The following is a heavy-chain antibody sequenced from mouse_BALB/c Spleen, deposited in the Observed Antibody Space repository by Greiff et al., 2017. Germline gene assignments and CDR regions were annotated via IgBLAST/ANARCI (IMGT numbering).Heavy chain of an antibody. D-gene: IGHD1-1*01. Sequence: EVQLQQSGPELVKPGASVKISCKASGYSFTGYYMHWVKQSHVKSLEWIGRINPYNGATSYNQNYKDKASLTVDKSSSTAYMELHSLTSEDSAVYYCAREYYGSSWEENWYFDDWGAGTTVTVSS. V-gene: IGHV1-31*01. CDR1: GYSFTGYY. J-gene: IGHJ1*01. CDR2: INPYNGAT. CDR3: AREYYGSSWEENWYFDD.